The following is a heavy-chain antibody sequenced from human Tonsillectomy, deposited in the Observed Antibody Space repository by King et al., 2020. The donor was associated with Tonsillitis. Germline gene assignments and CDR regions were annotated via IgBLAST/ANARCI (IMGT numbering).Heavy chain of an antibody. CDR3: ARFRVPADICDY. CDR1: GFTFSSYA. J-gene: IGHJ4*02. V-gene: IGHV3-30*01. D-gene: IGHD2-2*01. CDR2: ISYDGTQK. Sequence: VQLVESGGGVVQPGRSLRLSCAASGFTFSSYAIHWVRQGPGKGLEWVAVISYDGTQKYYADSVKGRFTISRDNSKNTVDLEMNSLRAEDTAVYYCARFRVPADICDYWGPGTLVTVSS.